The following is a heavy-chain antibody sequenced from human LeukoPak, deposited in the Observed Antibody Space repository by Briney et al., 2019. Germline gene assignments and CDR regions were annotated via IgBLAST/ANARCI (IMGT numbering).Heavy chain of an antibody. V-gene: IGHV4-38-2*02. CDR2: IYHSGST. D-gene: IGHD6-19*01. CDR1: GYSISSGYY. J-gene: IGHJ6*03. CDR3: ARSQWLVTGEHYYYYYMDV. Sequence: SETLSLTCTVSGYSISSGYYWGWIRQPPGKGLEWIGSIYHSGSTYYNPSLKSRVTISVDTSKNQFSLKLSSVTAADTAVYYCARSQWLVTGEHYYYYYMDVWGKGTTVTVSS.